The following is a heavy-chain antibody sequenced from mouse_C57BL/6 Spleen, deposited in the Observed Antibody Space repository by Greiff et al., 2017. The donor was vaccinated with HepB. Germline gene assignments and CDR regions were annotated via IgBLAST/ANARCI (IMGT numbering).Heavy chain of an antibody. Sequence: QVQLQQSGAELVRPGTSVKVSCKASGYAFTNYLIEWVKQRPGQGLEWIGVINPGSGGTHYNEKFKGKATLTADKSASTAYMQLSSLTSEDSAVYFCARGGSSFYAMDYWGQGTSVTVSS. CDR3: ARGGSSFYAMDY. J-gene: IGHJ4*01. CDR2: INPGSGGT. D-gene: IGHD1-1*01. V-gene: IGHV1-54*01. CDR1: GYAFTNYL.